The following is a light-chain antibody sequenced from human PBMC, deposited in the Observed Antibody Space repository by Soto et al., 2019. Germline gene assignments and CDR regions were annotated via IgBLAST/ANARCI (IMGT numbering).Light chain of an antibody. V-gene: IGKV1-5*01. CDR3: QQYDSVLGP. CDR1: QSISHW. CDR2: DAS. J-gene: IGKJ1*01. Sequence: DIQMTQSPATLSASVGDSVTITCRASQSISHWLAWYQQKPGKAPKFLIYDASSLESGVPSRFSGSGSGTEFTLTISSLQPDDFATYYCQQYDSVLGPFGPGTKVDIK.